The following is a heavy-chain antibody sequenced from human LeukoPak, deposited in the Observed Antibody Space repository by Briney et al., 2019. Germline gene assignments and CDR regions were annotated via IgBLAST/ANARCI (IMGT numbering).Heavy chain of an antibody. CDR2: ISSSSSYI. D-gene: IGHD6-19*01. Sequence: PGGSLRLSCAASGFTLSSYEVNWVRQAPGKGLEWVSSISSSSSYIYYADSVKGRFTISRDNAKNSLYLQMNSLRAEDTAVYYCARIAVAGTADYWGQGTLVTVSS. CDR3: ARIAVAGTADY. J-gene: IGHJ4*02. V-gene: IGHV3-21*01. CDR1: GFTLSSYE.